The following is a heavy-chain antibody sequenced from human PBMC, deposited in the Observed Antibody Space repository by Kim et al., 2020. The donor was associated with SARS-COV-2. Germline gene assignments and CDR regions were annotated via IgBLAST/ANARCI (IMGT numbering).Heavy chain of an antibody. CDR3: AREGHSSGRAGIFEY. J-gene: IGHJ4*01. CDR2: VSADESNK. CDR1: GFTFGSAH. V-gene: IGHV3-30*03. Sequence: GGSLRLSCTASGFTFGSAHMHWVRQAPGKGLEWVALVSADESNKNYVDSVKGRFTVSRDNSQNTLFLEIDSRRPEDTAVSYCAREGHSSGRAGIFEYWG. D-gene: IGHD6-19*01.